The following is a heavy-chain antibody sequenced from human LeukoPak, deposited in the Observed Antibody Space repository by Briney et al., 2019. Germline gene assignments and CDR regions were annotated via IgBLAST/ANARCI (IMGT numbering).Heavy chain of an antibody. CDR2: IYYTGST. CDR1: GGSISSYY. J-gene: IGHJ5*02. Sequence: SETLSLTCTVSGGSISSYYWSWIRQPPGKGLEWIGYIYYTGSTNYNPSLKSRVSISVDTSKNQFSLRLSSVTAADTALYYCAIGSIPESWFDPWGQGTLVTVSS. CDR3: AIGSIPESWFDP. V-gene: IGHV4-59*01.